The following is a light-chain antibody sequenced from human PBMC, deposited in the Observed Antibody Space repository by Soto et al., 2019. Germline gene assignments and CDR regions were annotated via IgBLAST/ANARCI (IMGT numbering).Light chain of an antibody. CDR1: QSISNW. J-gene: IGKJ1*01. Sequence: DIRMTQSPSTLCASVGDRVTITCRASQSISNWLAWYQQKPGKAPKLLIYKASDLERGVPSRFSGSGSGTEFTLTISSLQPDDFATYYCQQYNTYWTFGQGTKVEVK. CDR2: KAS. V-gene: IGKV1-5*03. CDR3: QQYNTYWT.